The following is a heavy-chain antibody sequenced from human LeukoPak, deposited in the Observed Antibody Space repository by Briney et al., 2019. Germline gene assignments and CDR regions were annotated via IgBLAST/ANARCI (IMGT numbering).Heavy chain of an antibody. J-gene: IGHJ3*02. Sequence: SETLSLTCTVSGGSISSYYWSWIRQPAGKGLEWIGRIYTSGSTNYNPSLKSRVTMSVDTSKNQFSLKLSSVTAADTAVYYCARSGPNCSGGSCYYRRAFDIRGQGTMVTVSS. CDR2: IYTSGST. CDR3: ARSGPNCSGGSCYYRRAFDI. V-gene: IGHV4-4*07. D-gene: IGHD2-15*01. CDR1: GGSISSYY.